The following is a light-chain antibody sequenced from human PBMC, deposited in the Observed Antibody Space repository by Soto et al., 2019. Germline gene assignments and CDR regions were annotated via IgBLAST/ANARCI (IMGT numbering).Light chain of an antibody. J-gene: IGKJ1*01. CDR3: QQYGSSPWT. V-gene: IGKV3-20*01. Sequence: EIVLTQSPGTLSLSPGERATLSCRASQSVSSSYLAWYQQKPGQAPRPLIYGASSRAIGIPDRFSSSGSGTDFTLTISGLEPEDFAAYYCQQYGSSPWTFGQGTKVEIK. CDR2: GAS. CDR1: QSVSSSY.